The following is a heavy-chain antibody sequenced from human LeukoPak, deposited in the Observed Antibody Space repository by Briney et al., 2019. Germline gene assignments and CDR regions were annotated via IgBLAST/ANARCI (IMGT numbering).Heavy chain of an antibody. CDR2: ITATGDTA. CDR3: AGDRNSDWYSPLDY. V-gene: IGHV3-23*01. D-gene: IGHD6-19*01. J-gene: IGHJ4*02. Sequence: GGSLRLSCVASGFTFTKCAMSWIREAPGKGLEWVAIITATGDTAYYADSVKGRFTNSRNNSRNTVYMQMDSLRAEDTAIYYCAGDRNSDWYSPLDYWGQGSQVTVSS. CDR1: GFTFTKCA.